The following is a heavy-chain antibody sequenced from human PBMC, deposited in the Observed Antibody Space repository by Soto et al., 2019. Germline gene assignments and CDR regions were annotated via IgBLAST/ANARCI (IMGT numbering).Heavy chain of an antibody. CDR1: GYTFTSYD. V-gene: IGHV1-8*01. J-gene: IGHJ4*02. D-gene: IGHD3-9*01. CDR2: MNPNSGNT. Sequence: ASVKVSCKASGYTFTSYDINWVRQATGQGLEWMGWMNPNSGNTGYAQKFQGRVTMTRNTSISTTKIELSSLRSEDTAVYYCARKADILTGLVDYWGQGTLVTVSS. CDR3: ARKADILTGLVDY.